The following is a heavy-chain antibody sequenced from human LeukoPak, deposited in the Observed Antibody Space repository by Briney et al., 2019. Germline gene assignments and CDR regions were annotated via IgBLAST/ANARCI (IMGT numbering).Heavy chain of an antibody. D-gene: IGHD3-10*01. CDR1: GYSFTSYW. J-gene: IGHJ4*02. V-gene: IGHV5-10-1*01. CDR3: ARQIDGSGSYFFTIDY. Sequence: GESLKISCKGSGYSFTSYWISWVRQMPGKGLEWMGRIYPSDSYTNYSPSFQGHVTISADKSISTAYLQWSSLKASDTAMYYCARQIDGSGSYFFTIDYWGQGTLVTVSS. CDR2: IYPSDSYT.